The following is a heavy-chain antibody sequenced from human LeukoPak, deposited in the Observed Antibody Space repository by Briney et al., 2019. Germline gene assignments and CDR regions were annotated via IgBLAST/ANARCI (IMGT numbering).Heavy chain of an antibody. Sequence: SETLSLTCAVYGETFIHNFWTWISQPPGKGLEWIGQINHSGSTYYNPSLKSRVTILVDTSKNQFSLKLTSVTAADTAVYYCARATPYFYGSIAVPGTIDYWGQGILVTVSS. J-gene: IGHJ4*02. CDR1: GETFIHNF. CDR2: INHSGST. CDR3: ARATPYFYGSIAVPGTIDY. D-gene: IGHD6-19*01. V-gene: IGHV4-34*01.